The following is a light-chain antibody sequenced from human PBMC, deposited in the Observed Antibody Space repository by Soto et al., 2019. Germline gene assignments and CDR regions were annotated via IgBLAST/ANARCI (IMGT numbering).Light chain of an antibody. J-gene: IGKJ4*02. CDR1: QSIYSY. CDR3: QQRDSPVVT. V-gene: IGKV1-39*01. CDR2: ATS. Sequence: DIQMTQSPSSLSASVGARVTITCRASQSIYSYLNWYQQKPGKAPKLLIYATSRLQSGVPSRFSGGGPGTDCTLTTRNLQPEDVATYYCQQRDSPVVTFGGGTKVEIK.